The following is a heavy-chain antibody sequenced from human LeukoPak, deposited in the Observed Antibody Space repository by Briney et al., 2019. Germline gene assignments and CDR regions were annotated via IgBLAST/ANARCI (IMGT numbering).Heavy chain of an antibody. CDR2: ISAYNGNT. Sequence: ASVKVSCKASGYTFTSYGISWVRQAPGQGLEWMGWISAYNGNTNYAQKLQGRVTMTRNTSIGTAYMELSSLRSEDTAVYYCARGGGYYYDSSGTYLVDYWGQGTLVTVSS. CDR1: GYTFTSYG. J-gene: IGHJ4*02. D-gene: IGHD3-22*01. V-gene: IGHV1-18*01. CDR3: ARGGGYYYDSSGTYLVDY.